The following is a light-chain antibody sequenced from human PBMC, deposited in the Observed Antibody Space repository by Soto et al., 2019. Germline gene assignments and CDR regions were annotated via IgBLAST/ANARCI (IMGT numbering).Light chain of an antibody. J-gene: IGKJ1*01. CDR2: AAS. Sequence: DIQLTQSPSFLSPSIGESVTITCRASQVISTSLAWYQVKPGKAPKLLIYAASTLESGVPSRFSATESGTEFTLTISSLRPDDFATYYCQQYNDYSAWTFGQGTKVDIK. CDR1: QVISTS. CDR3: QQYNDYSAWT. V-gene: IGKV1-9*01.